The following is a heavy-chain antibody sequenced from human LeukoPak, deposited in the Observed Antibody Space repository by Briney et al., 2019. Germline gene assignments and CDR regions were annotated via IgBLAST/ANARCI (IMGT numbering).Heavy chain of an antibody. V-gene: IGHV4-34*01. CDR1: GGSFSGYY. CDR3: ARFPLWYSSSWYFDY. J-gene: IGHJ4*02. Sequence: KPSETLSHTCAVYGGSFSGYYWSWIRQPPGKGLEWIGEINHSGSTNYNPSLKSRVTISVDTSKNQFSLKLSSVTAADTAVYYCARFPLWYSSSWYFDYWGQGTLVTVSS. CDR2: INHSGST. D-gene: IGHD6-13*01.